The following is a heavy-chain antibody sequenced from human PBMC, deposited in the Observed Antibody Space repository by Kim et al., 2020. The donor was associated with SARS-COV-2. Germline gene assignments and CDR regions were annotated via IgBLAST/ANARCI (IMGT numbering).Heavy chain of an antibody. D-gene: IGHD6-19*01. Sequence: GGSLRLSCAASGFTFGDYAMHWVRQAPGKGLEWVSGISWNSGSIGYADSVKGRFTISRDNAKNSLYLQMNSLRAEDTALYYCAKDMGQWLTYGMDVWGQGTTVTVSS. V-gene: IGHV3-9*01. J-gene: IGHJ6*02. CDR1: GFTFGDYA. CDR3: AKDMGQWLTYGMDV. CDR2: ISWNSGSI.